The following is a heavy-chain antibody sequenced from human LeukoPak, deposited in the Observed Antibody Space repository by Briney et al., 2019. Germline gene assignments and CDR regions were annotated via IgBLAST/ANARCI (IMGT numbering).Heavy chain of an antibody. V-gene: IGHV3-23*01. J-gene: IGHJ6*02. CDR1: GFTFSKYA. Sequence: PGGSLRLSCAASGFTFSKYAMSWVRQAPGKGLEWVSTIRSSGDDTYYADSVKGRFTISRDSFKNTLYLQMNSLRAEDTAVYCCARGPSPYYYGMDVWGQRTTVTVSS. CDR2: IRSSGDDT. CDR3: ARGPSPYYYGMDV.